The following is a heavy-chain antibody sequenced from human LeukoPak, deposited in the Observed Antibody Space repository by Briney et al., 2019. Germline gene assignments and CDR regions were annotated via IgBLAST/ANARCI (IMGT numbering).Heavy chain of an antibody. CDR3: ARETGLNYYDSSGAFDY. J-gene: IGHJ4*02. Sequence: PGGSQRLSCAASGFTFSDSYMSWIRQAPGRGLEWVSYISGSSTYTNYADSVKGRFTISRDNAKNSLFLQMNSLTAEDTAVYFCARETGLNYYDSSGAFDYGGQGTLVTVSS. V-gene: IGHV3-11*06. CDR1: GFTFSDSY. CDR2: ISGSSTYT. D-gene: IGHD3-22*01.